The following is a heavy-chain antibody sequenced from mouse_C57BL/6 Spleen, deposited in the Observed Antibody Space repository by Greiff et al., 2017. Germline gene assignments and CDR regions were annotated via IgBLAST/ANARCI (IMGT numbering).Heavy chain of an antibody. D-gene: IGHD2-3*01. CDR2: IDPSDSYT. CDR1: GYTFTSYW. J-gene: IGHJ1*03. Sequence: QVQLQQPGAELVMPGASVKLSCKASGYTFTSYWMPWVKQRPGQGLEWIGEIDPSDSYTNYNQKFKGKSTLTVDKSSSTAYMQLSSLTSEDSAVYDCARGDGYYPDWYFDVWGTGTTVTVSS. CDR3: ARGDGYYPDWYFDV. V-gene: IGHV1-69*01.